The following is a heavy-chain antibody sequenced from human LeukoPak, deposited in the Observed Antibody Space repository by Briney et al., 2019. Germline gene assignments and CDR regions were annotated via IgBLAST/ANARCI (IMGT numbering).Heavy chain of an antibody. Sequence: GGSLRLSRAASGFTFSSYSMNWVRQAPGKGLEWVSSISSSSSYIYYADSVKGRFTISRDNAKNSLYLQMNSLRAEDTAVYYCARGLQLLFYYFDYWGQGTLVTVSS. CDR1: GFTFSSYS. CDR2: ISSSSSYI. J-gene: IGHJ4*02. D-gene: IGHD5-24*01. V-gene: IGHV3-21*01. CDR3: ARGLQLLFYYFDY.